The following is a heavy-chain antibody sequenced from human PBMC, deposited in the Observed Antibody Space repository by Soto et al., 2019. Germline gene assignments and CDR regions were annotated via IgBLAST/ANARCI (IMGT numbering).Heavy chain of an antibody. Sequence: PLETRSLTCALADCSSCSGGYSWSWIRQPPGKGLEWIGYIYHSGSTYYNPSLKSRVTISVDRSKNQFSLKLSSVTAADTAVYYCARVPGPWGQGTLVTVSS. CDR1: DCSSCSGGYS. CDR3: ARVPGP. V-gene: IGHV4-30-2*01. J-gene: IGHJ5*02. CDR2: IYHSGST.